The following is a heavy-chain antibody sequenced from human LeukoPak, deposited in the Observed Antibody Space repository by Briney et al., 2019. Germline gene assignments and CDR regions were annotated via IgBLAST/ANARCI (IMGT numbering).Heavy chain of an antibody. V-gene: IGHV3-48*04. CDR1: GFTFSSYH. Sequence: PGGSLRLSCAASGFTFSSYHMNWVRQAPGKGLEWLSYISSSSSPIYYADSVKGRFTISRDSAKNSPYLQMNSLRAEDTAVYYCARLATALYYYMDVWGKGTTVTVSS. J-gene: IGHJ6*03. D-gene: IGHD5-24*01. CDR3: ARLATALYYYMDV. CDR2: ISSSSSPI.